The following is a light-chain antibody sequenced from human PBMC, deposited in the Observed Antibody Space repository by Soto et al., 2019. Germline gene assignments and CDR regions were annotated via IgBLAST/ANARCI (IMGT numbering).Light chain of an antibody. CDR2: GAS. Sequence: EIVMTQSPATLSVSPGERATLSCRASQSVTDNLAWYQQKRGQAPRLLIYGASTRATGIPARFSGSGSGTEFTLTISSLKSEDFALYYCQESNNWPYTFGQGTKLEIK. CDR3: QESNNWPYT. CDR1: QSVTDN. V-gene: IGKV3-15*01. J-gene: IGKJ2*01.